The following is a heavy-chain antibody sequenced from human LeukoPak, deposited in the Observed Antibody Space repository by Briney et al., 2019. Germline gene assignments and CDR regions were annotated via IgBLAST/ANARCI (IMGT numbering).Heavy chain of an antibody. CDR1: GFTFDDYG. D-gene: IGHD6-19*01. CDR3: ARGTGIAVAASGY. Sequence: GSLRLSCAASGFTFDDYGMSWVRQAPGKGVEWVSGINWNGGSTGYADSVKGRFTISRDNAKNSLYLQMNSLRAEDAALYYCARGTGIAVAASGYWGQGTLVTVSS. J-gene: IGHJ4*02. CDR2: INWNGGST. V-gene: IGHV3-20*04.